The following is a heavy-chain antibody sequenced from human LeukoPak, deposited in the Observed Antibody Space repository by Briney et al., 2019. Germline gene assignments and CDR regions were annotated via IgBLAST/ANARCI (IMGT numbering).Heavy chain of an antibody. D-gene: IGHD6-19*01. J-gene: IGHJ4*02. V-gene: IGHV3-73*01. CDR1: GFTFSGSA. Sequence: GGSLRLSCAASGFTFSGSAMHWVRQASGKGLEWVGRIRSKANSYATAYAASVKGRFTISRDDSKNTAYLQMNSLKTEDTAVYYCTRGPIAVAGSRDWGQGTLVTVSS. CDR3: TRGPIAVAGSRD. CDR2: IRSKANSYAT.